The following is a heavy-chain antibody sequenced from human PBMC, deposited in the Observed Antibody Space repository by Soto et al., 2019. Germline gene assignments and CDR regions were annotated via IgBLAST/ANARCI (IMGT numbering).Heavy chain of an antibody. CDR2: VYYTGDT. V-gene: IGHV4-59*08. J-gene: IGHJ6*02. CDR3: VRQGIDYLHGLVDV. Sequence: QVQLQQSGPRLVKPSETLSLTCTVSSGHDRSHNSGWIRQPPGRGLEWIDYVYYTGDTAYNPSLRSRVSISADTSTNDISLTLSSVTAADTAVYYCVRQGIDYLHGLVDVWGQGTTVSVSS. D-gene: IGHD4-17*01. CDR1: SGHDRSHN.